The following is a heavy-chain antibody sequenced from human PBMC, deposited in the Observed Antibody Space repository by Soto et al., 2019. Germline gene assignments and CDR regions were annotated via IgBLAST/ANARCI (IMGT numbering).Heavy chain of an antibody. CDR3: AKAGRDIVVVPAAKDY. CDR2: ISGSGGST. CDR1: GFTFSSYA. Sequence: GGSLRLSCAASGFTFSSYAMSWVRQAPGKGLEWVSAISGSGGSTYYADSVKGRFTISRDNSKNTLYLQMNSLRAEDTAVYYCAKAGRDIVVVPAAKDYWGQGTLVTVSS. V-gene: IGHV3-23*01. D-gene: IGHD2-2*01. J-gene: IGHJ4*02.